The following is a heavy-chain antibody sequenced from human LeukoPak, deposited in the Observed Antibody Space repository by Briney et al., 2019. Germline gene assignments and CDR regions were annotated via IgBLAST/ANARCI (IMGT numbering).Heavy chain of an antibody. CDR1: GYTFTRSG. V-gene: IGHV1-18*01. Sequence: APLKVSCKASGYTFTRSGISWVPQAPGQGLEWMGWISAYNGNTNYAQKLQGRVTMTTDTSTSTAYMELRSLRSDDTAVYYCARWPPVGYDSSGYYVLDYWGQGTLVTVSS. D-gene: IGHD3-22*01. J-gene: IGHJ4*02. CDR3: ARWPPVGYDSSGYYVLDY. CDR2: ISAYNGNT.